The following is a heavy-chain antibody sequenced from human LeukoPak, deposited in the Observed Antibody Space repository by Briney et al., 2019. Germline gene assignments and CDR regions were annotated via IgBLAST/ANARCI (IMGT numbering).Heavy chain of an antibody. CDR1: GFTFSSYA. Sequence: GGSLRLSCAASGFTFSSYAMTWFRQAPGKGLEWVSSISGSGSNTYYADSVKGRFTVSRDTSKNSLYLQMNSLRAEDTAVYYCAKPPLCGGDCYNGAYFDYWGQGTLVTVSS. CDR2: ISGSGSNT. V-gene: IGHV3-23*01. CDR3: AKPPLCGGDCYNGAYFDY. J-gene: IGHJ4*02. D-gene: IGHD2-21*02.